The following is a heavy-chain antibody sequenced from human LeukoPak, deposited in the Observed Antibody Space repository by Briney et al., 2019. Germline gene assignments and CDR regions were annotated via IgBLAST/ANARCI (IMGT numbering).Heavy chain of an antibody. CDR1: GGSISSSSYY. D-gene: IGHD3-3*01. CDR2: IYYSGST. CDR3: ATERDLPHYYNYYFDY. J-gene: IGHJ4*02. Sequence: SETLSLXCTVSGGSISSSSYYWGWIRQPPGKGLEWIGSIYYSGSTYYNPYLKSRVTISVDTSKNQFSLKLSSVTAADTAVYYCATERDLPHYYNYYFDYWGQGTLVTVSS. V-gene: IGHV4-39*07.